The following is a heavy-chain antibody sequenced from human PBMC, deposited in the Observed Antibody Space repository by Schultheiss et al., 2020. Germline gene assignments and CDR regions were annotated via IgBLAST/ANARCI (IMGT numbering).Heavy chain of an antibody. CDR3: ARDIVGATDY. J-gene: IGHJ4*02. Sequence: SATLSLTCTVSGGSISSYYWSWIRQPPGKGLEWIGYIYYSGSTNYNPSLKSRVTISVDTSKNQFSLKLSSVTAADTAVYFCARDIVGATDYWGQGTLVTVSS. CDR1: GGSISSYY. CDR2: IYYSGST. D-gene: IGHD1-26*01. V-gene: IGHV4-59*01.